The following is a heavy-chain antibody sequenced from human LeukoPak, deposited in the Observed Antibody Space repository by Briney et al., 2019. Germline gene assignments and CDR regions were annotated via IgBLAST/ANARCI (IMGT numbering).Heavy chain of an antibody. CDR3: ARGGRAARLCDY. CDR1: GGTFSSYA. Sequence: SVKVSCRASGGTFSSYAISWVRQAPGQGLEWMGRIILILGIANYAQKFQGRVTITADKSTSTAYMELSSLRSEDTAVYYCARGGRAARLCDYWGRGTLVTVSS. V-gene: IGHV1-69*04. CDR2: IILILGIA. J-gene: IGHJ4*02. D-gene: IGHD2-2*01.